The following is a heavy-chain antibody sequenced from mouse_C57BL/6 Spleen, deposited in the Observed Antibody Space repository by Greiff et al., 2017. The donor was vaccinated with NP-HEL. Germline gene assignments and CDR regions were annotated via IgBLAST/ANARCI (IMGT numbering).Heavy chain of an antibody. CDR2: IDPSDSYT. CDR3: ARNYYGSSYLDY. D-gene: IGHD1-1*01. Sequence: VQLQQPGAELVMPGASVKLSCKASGYTFTSYWMHWVKQRPGQGLEWIGEIDPSDSYTNYNQKFKGKSTSTVDKSSSTAYMQLSSLTSEDSAVYYCARNYYGSSYLDYWGQGTTLTVSS. CDR1: GYTFTSYW. V-gene: IGHV1-69*01. J-gene: IGHJ2*01.